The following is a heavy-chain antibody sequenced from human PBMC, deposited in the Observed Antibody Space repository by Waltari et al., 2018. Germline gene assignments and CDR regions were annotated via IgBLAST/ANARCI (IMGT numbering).Heavy chain of an antibody. Sequence: QVQLPESGPGLVKPSQTLSLTCTVSGGSIRRGSYYWSWIRQPAGKGLEWIGRIYTSGSTNYNPSLKSRVTISVDTSKNQFSLKLSSVTAADTAVYYCARTYGDPSYGMDVWGQGTTVTVSS. CDR3: ARTYGDPSYGMDV. CDR2: IYTSGST. D-gene: IGHD4-17*01. V-gene: IGHV4-61*02. CDR1: GGSIRRGSYY. J-gene: IGHJ6*02.